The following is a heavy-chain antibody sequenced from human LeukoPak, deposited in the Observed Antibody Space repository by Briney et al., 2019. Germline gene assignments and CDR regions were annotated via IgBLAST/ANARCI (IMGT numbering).Heavy chain of an antibody. CDR3: ARKRCDYYDSSGYYCYFDY. Sequence: GGSLRLSCAASGFTFSSYSMNWVRQAPGKGLEWVSSISSSSSYIYYADSVNGRFTISRDNAKNSLYLQMNSLRAEDTAVYYCARKRCDYYDSSGYYCYFDYWGQGTLVTVSS. D-gene: IGHD3-22*01. V-gene: IGHV3-21*01. J-gene: IGHJ4*02. CDR2: ISSSSSYI. CDR1: GFTFSSYS.